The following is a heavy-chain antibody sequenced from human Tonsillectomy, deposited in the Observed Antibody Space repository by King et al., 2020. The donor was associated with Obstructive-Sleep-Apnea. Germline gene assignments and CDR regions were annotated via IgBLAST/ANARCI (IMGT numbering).Heavy chain of an antibody. J-gene: IGHJ3*02. CDR2: IYYSGST. CDR1: GGSISSSSYY. D-gene: IGHD3-9*01. V-gene: IGHV4-39*07. CDR3: ARGRDILTEDAFDI. Sequence: QLQESGPGLAKPSETLSLTCTVSGGSISSSSYYWGWIRQPPGKGLEWIGNIYYSGSTYYNPSLKSRVTISVGTSKKQFSLKLSSVTAADTAVYYCARGRDILTEDAFDIWGQGTMVTVSS.